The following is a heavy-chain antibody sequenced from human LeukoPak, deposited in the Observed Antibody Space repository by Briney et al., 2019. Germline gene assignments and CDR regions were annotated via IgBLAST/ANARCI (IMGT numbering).Heavy chain of an antibody. Sequence: GGSLRLSCAASGFTFSSYWMSWVRQAPGKGLEWVANIKQDGSEKYYVDSVKGRFTISRDNAKNSLYLQMNSLRAEDTAVYYCTRGSYYYDSSGYYYFDYWGQGTLVTVSS. CDR2: IKQDGSEK. J-gene: IGHJ4*02. D-gene: IGHD3-22*01. CDR1: GFTFSSYW. V-gene: IGHV3-7*01. CDR3: TRGSYYYDSSGYYYFDY.